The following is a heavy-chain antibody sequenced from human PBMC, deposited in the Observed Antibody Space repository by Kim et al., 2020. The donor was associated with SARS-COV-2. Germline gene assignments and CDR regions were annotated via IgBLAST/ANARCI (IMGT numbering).Heavy chain of an antibody. CDR1: GGSFSGYY. Sequence: SETLSLTCAVYGGSFSGYYWSWIRQPPGKGLEWVGEINHSGSTNYNPSLKSRVTISVDTSKNQFSLKLSSVTAADTAVYYCARGSSPQRGYCSGGSCYPDAYFDYWGQGTLVTVSS. CDR3: ARGSSPQRGYCSGGSCYPDAYFDY. CDR2: INHSGST. J-gene: IGHJ4*02. D-gene: IGHD2-15*01. V-gene: IGHV4-34*01.